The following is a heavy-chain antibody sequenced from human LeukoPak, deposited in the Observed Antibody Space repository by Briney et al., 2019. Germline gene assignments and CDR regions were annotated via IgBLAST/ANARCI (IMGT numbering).Heavy chain of an antibody. CDR1: GFTFSSYS. J-gene: IGHJ2*01. Sequence: GGSLRLSCAVSGFTFSSYSMNWVRQAPGKGLEWVSYINISSSTIYYADSVKGRFTISRDNAKNSLYLQMNSLRDEDTAVYYCARVELAYCGGDCYPYWYFDLWGRGTLVSVSS. CDR2: INISSSTI. V-gene: IGHV3-48*02. CDR3: ARVELAYCGGDCYPYWYFDL. D-gene: IGHD2-21*02.